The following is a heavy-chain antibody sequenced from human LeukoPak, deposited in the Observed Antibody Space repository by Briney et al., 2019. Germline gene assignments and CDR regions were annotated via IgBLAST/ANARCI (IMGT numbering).Heavy chain of an antibody. CDR3: ARDSHKFDSSGYYPDAFDI. V-gene: IGHV3-48*03. Sequence: GWSLTLSCAASGLTFSSYEMKWVRQAPGKGMEWVSYISSNGSSIYYADSVKGRFTSARDNAKKSLYLQMHSLRAEDTAVYYWARDSHKFDSSGYYPDAFDIWGQGTMVTVSS. J-gene: IGHJ3*02. CDR2: ISSNGSSI. D-gene: IGHD3-22*01. CDR1: GLTFSSYE.